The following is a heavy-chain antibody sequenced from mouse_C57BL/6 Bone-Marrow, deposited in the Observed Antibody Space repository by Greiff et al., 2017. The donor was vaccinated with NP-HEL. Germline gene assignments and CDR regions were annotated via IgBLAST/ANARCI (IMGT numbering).Heavy chain of an antibody. D-gene: IGHD3-2*02. CDR1: GYTFTDYY. CDR2: IFPGSGST. V-gene: IGHV1-75*01. J-gene: IGHJ4*01. CDR3: ARETAQATRAMDY. Sequence: VQLQQSGPELVKPGASVKISCKASGYTFTDYYINWVKQRPGQGLEWIGWIFPGSGSTYYNEKFKGKATLTVDKSSSTAYMLLSSLTSEDSAVYFCARETAQATRAMDYWGQGTSVTVSS.